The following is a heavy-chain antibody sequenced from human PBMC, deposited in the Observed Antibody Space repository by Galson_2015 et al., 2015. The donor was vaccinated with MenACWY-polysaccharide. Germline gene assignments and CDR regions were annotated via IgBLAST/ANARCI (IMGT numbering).Heavy chain of an antibody. CDR2: ISGYGDDT. J-gene: IGHJ6*01. CDR3: ARNSSDSPGHVNSYSMDV. CDR1: GYTFSTFG. Sequence: SCKDSGYTFSTFGISWVRQAPGPGLAWMGWISGYGDDTNYAQNLQGRVTMTADPSTRTANMELRSLRSADTAVYYWARNSSDSPGHVNSYSMDVWGQGTTVTVSS. V-gene: IGHV1-18*01. D-gene: IGHD2-21*01.